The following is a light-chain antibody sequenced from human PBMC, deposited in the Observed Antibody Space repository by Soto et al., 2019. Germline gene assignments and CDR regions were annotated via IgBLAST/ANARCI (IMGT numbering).Light chain of an antibody. V-gene: IGKV1-39*01. CDR3: QQSYTTPYT. Sequence: DVQMTQSPSSLSASVGDRVTITCRARQSIRCYLNWYHQKPGKTPQLLIYAASNLQSGDPSTFTGSGSGTHFTLTISSLQPEDFATYYCQQSYTTPYTFGQGTKLEIK. CDR2: AAS. CDR1: QSIRCY. J-gene: IGKJ2*01.